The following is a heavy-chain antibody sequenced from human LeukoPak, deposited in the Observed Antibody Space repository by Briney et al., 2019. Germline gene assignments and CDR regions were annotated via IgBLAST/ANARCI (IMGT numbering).Heavy chain of an antibody. V-gene: IGHV3-48*01. CDR3: ARGGSTGPMIY. CDR2: ISSSSSTI. Sequence: PGGSLRLSCAASGFTFSSYSMNWVRQAPGKGLEWVSYISSSSSTIYYADSVKGRFTISRDNAKNSLYLQMNSLRAEDTAVYYCARGGSTGPMIYWGQGTLVTVSS. J-gene: IGHJ4*02. CDR1: GFTFSSYS. D-gene: IGHD2-8*02.